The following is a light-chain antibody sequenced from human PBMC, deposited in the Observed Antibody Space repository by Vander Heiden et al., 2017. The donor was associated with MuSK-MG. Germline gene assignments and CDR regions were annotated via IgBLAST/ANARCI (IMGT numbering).Light chain of an antibody. CDR1: SLRSYY. CDR3: NSRDSSGNHVV. Sequence: SSELTQDPAVSVALGQTVRITCQGDSLRSYYASWYQQKPGQPPVLVIYGKNNRPSGIPDRFSGSSSGTTASLTITVAQAEDEADYYCNSRDSSGNHVVFGGGTKLTVL. V-gene: IGLV3-19*01. CDR2: GKN. J-gene: IGLJ2*01.